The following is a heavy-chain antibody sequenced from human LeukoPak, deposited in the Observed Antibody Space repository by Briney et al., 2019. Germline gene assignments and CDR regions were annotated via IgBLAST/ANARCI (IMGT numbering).Heavy chain of an antibody. CDR2: IIPIFGTA. CDR1: VGTFSSYA. J-gene: IGHJ4*02. Sequence: ASVKVSCKASVGTFSSYAISWVRQAPGQGLEWMGGIIPIFGTANYAQKFQGRVTITTDESTSTAYVELSSLRSEDTAVYYCARGRVVAAFPLFDYWGQGTLVTVSS. D-gene: IGHD6-6*01. V-gene: IGHV1-69*05. CDR3: ARGRVVAAFPLFDY.